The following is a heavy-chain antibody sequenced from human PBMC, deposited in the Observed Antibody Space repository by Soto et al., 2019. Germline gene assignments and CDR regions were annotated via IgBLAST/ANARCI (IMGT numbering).Heavy chain of an antibody. Sequence: QVQLQESGPGLVKPSQTLSLTCTVSGGSLKSGGYYWSWIRQHPGRALEWIGYIYYTGRTYYNPSLESRVASSVDTSKNPSSLKLSSVTAADAAVYYCARDGTSTPNCFDLWGHGTLVTVSS. J-gene: IGHJ5*02. CDR2: IYYTGRT. V-gene: IGHV4-31*02. CDR1: GGSLKSGGYY. D-gene: IGHD2-2*01. CDR3: ARDGTSTPNCFDL.